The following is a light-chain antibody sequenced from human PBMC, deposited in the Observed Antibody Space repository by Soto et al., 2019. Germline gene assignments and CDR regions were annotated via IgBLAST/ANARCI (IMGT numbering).Light chain of an antibody. J-gene: IGKJ1*01. Sequence: EIVLTQSPGTLSSSPGERATLSCRASQSIANRYFAWYQHKPGQAPRLLIYATSSRATGIPDRFGGSGSGTEFTLTINRLEPEDFAVYYCQQYFASSWTFGQGTKVDIK. CDR3: QQYFASSWT. CDR1: QSIANRY. V-gene: IGKV3-20*01. CDR2: ATS.